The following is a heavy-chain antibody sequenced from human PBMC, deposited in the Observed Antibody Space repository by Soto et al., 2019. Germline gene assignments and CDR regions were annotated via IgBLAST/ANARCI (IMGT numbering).Heavy chain of an antibody. CDR2: ISSSSSTI. CDR1: GFTFSSYS. Sequence: LRLSCAASGFTFSSYSMNWVRQAPGKGLEWVSYISSSSSTIYYADSVKGRFTISRDNAKNSLYLQMNSLRDEDTAVYYCARNRLWFGDQGGMDVWGQGTTVTVSS. J-gene: IGHJ6*02. D-gene: IGHD3-10*01. V-gene: IGHV3-48*02. CDR3: ARNRLWFGDQGGMDV.